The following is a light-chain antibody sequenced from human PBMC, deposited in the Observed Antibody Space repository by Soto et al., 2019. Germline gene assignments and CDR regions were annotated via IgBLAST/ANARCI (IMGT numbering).Light chain of an antibody. CDR3: QQYGSSPLIS. CDR1: QSVSNF. J-gene: IGKJ5*01. V-gene: IGKV3-11*02. CDR2: DAS. Sequence: EIVFTQSPATLSLSPGERATLSCRASQSVSNFLAWYQQKPGQAPRLLIYDASNRATGIPARFSGSGSGRDFTLTISGLEPEDFAVYYCQQYGSSPLISFGQGTRLEIK.